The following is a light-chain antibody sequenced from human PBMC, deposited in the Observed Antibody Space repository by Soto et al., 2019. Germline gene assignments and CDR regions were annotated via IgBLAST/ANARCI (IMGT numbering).Light chain of an antibody. CDR2: DAS. J-gene: IGKJ4*01. Sequence: EIVLTQSPATLSLSPGERATLSCRASRSISTYLAWYQQNPGQAPRLLIYDASTRASGIPARFSGSGSGTDFTLTISGLEPEDFAVYYCQQRSDWSRLTFVGGTKVDIK. V-gene: IGKV3-11*01. CDR3: QQRSDWSRLT. CDR1: RSISTY.